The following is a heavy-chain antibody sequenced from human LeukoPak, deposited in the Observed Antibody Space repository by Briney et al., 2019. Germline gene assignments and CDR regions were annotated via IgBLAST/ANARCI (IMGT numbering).Heavy chain of an antibody. CDR3: ARAQEPTYYYDSGGYYLDV. D-gene: IGHD3-22*01. J-gene: IGHJ6*02. V-gene: IGHV4-61*01. CDR2: IYYSGST. Sequence: SETLSLTCTVSGGSVSSGSYYWSWIRQPPGKGLEWIGYIYYSGSTNYNPSLKSRVTISVHTSKNQFSLKLSSVTAADTAVYYCARAQEPTYYYDSGGYYLDVWGQGTTVTVSS. CDR1: GGSVSSGSYY.